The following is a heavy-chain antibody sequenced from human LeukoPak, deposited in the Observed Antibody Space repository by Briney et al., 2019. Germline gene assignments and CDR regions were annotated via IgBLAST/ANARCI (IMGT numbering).Heavy chain of an antibody. CDR3: ARSPYYYDSSGREKVVGYFDY. Sequence: SETLSLTCTVSGGSISSSSYYWGWIRQPPGKGLEWIGSIYYSGSTYYNPSLKSRVTISVDTSKNQFSLKLSSVTAADTAVYYCARSPYYYDSSGREKVVGYFDYWGQGTLVTVSS. CDR2: IYYSGST. V-gene: IGHV4-39*07. CDR1: GGSISSSSYY. D-gene: IGHD3-22*01. J-gene: IGHJ4*02.